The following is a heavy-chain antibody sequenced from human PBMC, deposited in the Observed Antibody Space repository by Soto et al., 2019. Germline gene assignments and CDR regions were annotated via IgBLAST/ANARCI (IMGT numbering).Heavy chain of an antibody. D-gene: IGHD2-15*01. CDR2: IYPGDSDT. J-gene: IGHJ4*02. Sequence: CVRXXPGXGXEWIGIIYPGDSDTRYRPSFQGQVTISAVKSIVTAYLQWGSLKASDTAMYYCARSGSSWIFDYWGQGTLVTVSS. CDR3: ARSGSSWIFDY. V-gene: IGHV5-51*01.